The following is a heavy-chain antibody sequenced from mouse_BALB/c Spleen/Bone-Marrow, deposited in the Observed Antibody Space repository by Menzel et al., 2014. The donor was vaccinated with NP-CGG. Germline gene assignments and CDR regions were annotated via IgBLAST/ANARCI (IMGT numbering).Heavy chain of an antibody. CDR2: FIGGTGGT. J-gene: IGHJ3*01. CDR1: GFTFSNSY. Sequence: QVQLQQPGGEVVKPGTSVKLSCKTSGFTFSNSYISWLKLKPGQSLEWIAWFIGGTGGTTYNQKFTGKAQLTVDTSSNTAYIQLSSLTTEDSAIYYCARPLYGSSFAWFAYWGQGTLVTVSA. D-gene: IGHD1-1*01. CDR3: ARPLYGSSFAWFAY. V-gene: IGHV1-55*01.